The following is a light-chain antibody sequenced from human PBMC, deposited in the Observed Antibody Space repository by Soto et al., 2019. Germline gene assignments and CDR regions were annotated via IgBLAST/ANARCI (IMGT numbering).Light chain of an antibody. CDR1: QSVSSSY. Sequence: EIVLTQSPGTLSLSPGERATLSCRASQSVSSSYLAWYQQKPGQAPRLLIYGASSRATGIPDRFSGSGSGTDFTLTISRLEPEDLAVYYCHQYASAPLTFGGGTKVDIK. CDR2: GAS. CDR3: HQYASAPLT. J-gene: IGKJ4*01. V-gene: IGKV3-20*01.